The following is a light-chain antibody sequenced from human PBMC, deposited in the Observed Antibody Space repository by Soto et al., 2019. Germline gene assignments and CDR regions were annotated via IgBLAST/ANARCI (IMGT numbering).Light chain of an antibody. CDR2: EVN. CDR3: QQRSNWLT. J-gene: IGKJ5*01. V-gene: IGKV2-29*01. Sequence: DIVMTQTPLSLSVTPGQPASISCKSSQILLHSDGKTYLYWYLQKPGQSPQLLIYEVNIRFSGVPDRFSGSGSGTDFTLTISSLEPEDFAVYYCQQRSNWLTFGQGTRLEIK. CDR1: QILLHSDGKTY.